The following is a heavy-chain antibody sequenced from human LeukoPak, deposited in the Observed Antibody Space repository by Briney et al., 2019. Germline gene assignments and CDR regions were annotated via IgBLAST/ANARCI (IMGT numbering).Heavy chain of an antibody. CDR3: ARESRGRFDY. V-gene: IGHV4-59*01. CDR1: GGSISSYF. J-gene: IGHJ4*02. CDR2: IYHSGTT. Sequence: SETLSLTCTVSGGSISSYFWSWIRQPPGKVLEWIGYIYHSGTTNFNPSLKSRVTMSQETSKHHFSLRLRSVTAADTAVYYCARESRGRFDYWGQGALVTVSS.